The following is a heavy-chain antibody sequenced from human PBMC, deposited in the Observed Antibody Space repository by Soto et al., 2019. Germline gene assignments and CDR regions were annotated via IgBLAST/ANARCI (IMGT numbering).Heavy chain of an antibody. CDR2: INHTGST. V-gene: IGHV4-34*01. D-gene: IGHD2-15*01. Sequence: SETLSLTCAVYGGSFNNFFWSWIRQSPGKGLEWIGEINHTGSTNYNPSLKSRVTISVDTSKNQFSLRLSSVTAADTAVYYCASQVVVPSEGVGVAWGRGTLVTVSS. J-gene: IGHJ5*02. CDR3: ASQVVVPSEGVGVA. CDR1: GGSFNNFF.